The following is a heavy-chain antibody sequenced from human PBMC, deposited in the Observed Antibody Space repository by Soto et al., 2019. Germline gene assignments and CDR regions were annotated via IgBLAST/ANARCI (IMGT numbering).Heavy chain of an antibody. CDR3: AKYDFWSGYFVDS. CDR1: GDSVTGLY. Sequence: SETLSLTCSFSGDSVTGLYLTWLRQSPEKGLEWIGHIYYSVNTNYNPSLKSRVTISVDTSKNQFSLKMTSVTAADTAVYYCAKYDFWSGYFVDSWGQGTLVTVSS. J-gene: IGHJ4*02. D-gene: IGHD3-3*01. V-gene: IGHV4-59*08. CDR2: IYYSVNT.